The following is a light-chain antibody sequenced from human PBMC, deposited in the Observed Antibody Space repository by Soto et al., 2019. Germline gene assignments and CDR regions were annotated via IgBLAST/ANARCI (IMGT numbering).Light chain of an antibody. V-gene: IGKV3-11*01. J-gene: IGKJ4*01. CDR2: DAS. Sequence: EIVLTQSPAPLSLSPGETATLSCRASQSVSTYLACYQQKPCQAPRLLIYDASNRATGIPARFSGSGSVTDFTLTISTLELEDFAVYYGQQRSNWPLTFGGGTKVEIK. CDR3: QQRSNWPLT. CDR1: QSVSTY.